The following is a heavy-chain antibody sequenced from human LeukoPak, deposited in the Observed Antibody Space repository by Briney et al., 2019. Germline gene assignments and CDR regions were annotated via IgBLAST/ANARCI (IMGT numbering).Heavy chain of an antibody. CDR2: INPNSGGT. Sequence: GASVKVSCKASGFTFTGYYMHWVRQAPGQGLEWMGWINPNSGGTNYAQKFQGRVTMTRDTSISTAYMELSRLRSDDTAVYYCARSNYYDSSGYSNPLDYWGQGTLVTVSS. CDR1: GFTFTGYY. CDR3: ARSNYYDSSGYSNPLDY. D-gene: IGHD3-22*01. J-gene: IGHJ4*02. V-gene: IGHV1-2*02.